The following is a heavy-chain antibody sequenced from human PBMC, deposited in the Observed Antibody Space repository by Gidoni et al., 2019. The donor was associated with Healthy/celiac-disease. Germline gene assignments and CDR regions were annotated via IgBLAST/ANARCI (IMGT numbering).Heavy chain of an antibody. CDR3: ARHCNTVGPRDAFDI. CDR1: GGYISSSSYY. V-gene: IGHV4-39*01. CDR2: ISYSWRT. D-gene: IGHD4-17*01. Sequence: QLQLQSSSPGLVNPSDTLSLSCTVSGGYISSSSYYWGWICQPPGKGLEWIGSISYSWRTYYNPSLKSRVTISVDTSTNQFSLTLSYVTAADTAVYYCARHCNTVGPRDAFDIWGQGTMVTVSS. J-gene: IGHJ3*02.